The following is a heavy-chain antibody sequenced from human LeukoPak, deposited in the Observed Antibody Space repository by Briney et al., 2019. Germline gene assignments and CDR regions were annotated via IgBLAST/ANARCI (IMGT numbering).Heavy chain of an antibody. CDR1: GFIFDDYA. Sequence: GRSLRLSCAASGFIFDDYAMHWVRQAPGKGLEWVSGISWNSGSIGYADSVKGRFTISRDNAENSLYLQMNSLRAEDTALYYCVEGRGYSYGDFDYWGQGTLVTVSS. J-gene: IGHJ4*02. CDR3: VEGRGYSYGDFDY. V-gene: IGHV3-9*01. CDR2: ISWNSGSI. D-gene: IGHD5-18*01.